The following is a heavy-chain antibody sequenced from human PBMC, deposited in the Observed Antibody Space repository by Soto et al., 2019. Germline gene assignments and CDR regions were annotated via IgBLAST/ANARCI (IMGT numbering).Heavy chain of an antibody. CDR1: GDSISSSSNYY. D-gene: IGHD3-10*01. V-gene: IGHV4-39*01. J-gene: IGHJ4*02. CDR3: ATFEIYGSGSYSEPHHLDY. Sequence: SETLSLTCTVSGDSISSSSNYYWGWIRQPPGKGLEWIGSIYFSGSAYYSPSLKSRVTISVDTSKNQFSLTLNSVIAADTADSYCATFEIYGSGSYSEPHHLDYWGQGTLVTVS. CDR2: IYFSGSA.